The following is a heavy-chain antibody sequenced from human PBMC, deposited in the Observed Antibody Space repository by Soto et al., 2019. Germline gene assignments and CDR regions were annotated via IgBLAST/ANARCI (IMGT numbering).Heavy chain of an antibody. Sequence: ASVKVSCKASGYTFTSYGISWVRQAPGQGLEWMGWISAYNGNTNYAQKLQGRVTMTADTSTSTAYMELRSLRSDDTAVYYCARGGHYEFSSGTEFDSWGKGTLVTVSS. CDR2: ISAYNGNT. V-gene: IGHV1-18*04. D-gene: IGHD3-3*01. CDR3: ARGGHYEFSSGTEFDS. CDR1: GYTFTSYG. J-gene: IGHJ4*02.